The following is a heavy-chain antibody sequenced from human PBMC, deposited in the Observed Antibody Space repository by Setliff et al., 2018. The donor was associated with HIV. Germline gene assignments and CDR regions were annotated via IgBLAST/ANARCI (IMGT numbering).Heavy chain of an antibody. V-gene: IGHV4-59*08. CDR3: ARHSPNVGVRGDAFDI. J-gene: IGHJ3*02. CDR1: GGSISSFY. Sequence: SETLSLTCTVSGGSISSFYWSWIRQPPGKGLEWIGYIHYSGATNYNPSRKSRVTISLDTSSTQFSLRLSSVTAADTAVYYCARHSPNVGVRGDAFDIWGQGTVVTVSS. CDR2: IHYSGAT. D-gene: IGHD2-8*01.